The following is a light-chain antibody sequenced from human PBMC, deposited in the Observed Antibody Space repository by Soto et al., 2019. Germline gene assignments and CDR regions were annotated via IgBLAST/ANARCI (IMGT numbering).Light chain of an antibody. CDR1: QSVSTN. CDR2: GAS. Sequence: EIVMTQSPATLSGSPGERATLSCRASQSVSTNLAWYQQKPGQAPRLLIYGASTRATGIPARFSGSGSGTEFTLTISSLQYDDFAVYDCQQYTNRPPWTFGQGTKV. V-gene: IGKV3-15*01. J-gene: IGKJ1*01. CDR3: QQYTNRPPWT.